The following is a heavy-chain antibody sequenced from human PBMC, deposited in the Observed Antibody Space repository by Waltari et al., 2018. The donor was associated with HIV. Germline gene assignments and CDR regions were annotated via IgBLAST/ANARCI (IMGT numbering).Heavy chain of an antibody. CDR1: GSTFPQYP. D-gene: IGHD3-9*01. J-gene: IGHJ4*02. Sequence: QVQLVQSGSELKKPGASVKLSCQASGSTFPQYPLNWVRQAPGQGLEWMVWINTNTGNPTYAQGFTGRLVFSLDTSVSTTYLQISSLKAEDTAVYYCVRSGDNNRNDFWGQGTLVTVSS. CDR2: INTNTGNP. CDR3: VRSGDNNRNDF. V-gene: IGHV7-4-1*02.